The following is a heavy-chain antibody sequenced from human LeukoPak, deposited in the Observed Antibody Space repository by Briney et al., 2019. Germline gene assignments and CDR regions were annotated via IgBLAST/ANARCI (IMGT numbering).Heavy chain of an antibody. CDR1: GFTFSSYS. V-gene: IGHV3-21*01. CDR3: ARDRCSGGSCYSFDY. J-gene: IGHJ4*02. D-gene: IGHD2-15*01. CDR2: ISSSRSYI. Sequence: GGALRLSCAASGFTFSSYSMNWVRQAPGKGLEWVSSISSSRSYIYYADSVKGRFTISRDNAKTSLYLQMNSLRAEDTAVYYCARDRCSGGSCYSFDYWGQGTLVTVSS.